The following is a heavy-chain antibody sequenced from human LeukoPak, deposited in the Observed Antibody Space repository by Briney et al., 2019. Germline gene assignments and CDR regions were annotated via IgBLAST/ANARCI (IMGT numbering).Heavy chain of an antibody. Sequence: GGSLRLSCAASGFTFSSYAMSWVRQAPGKGLEWVSAISGSGGSTYYADSVKGRFTISRDNSKNTLYLQMNSLRAEDTAVYYCAKDLAYCGRAGMDVWGQGTTVTVSS. D-gene: IGHD2-21*01. V-gene: IGHV3-23*01. CDR3: AKDLAYCGRAGMDV. J-gene: IGHJ6*02. CDR1: GFTFSSYA. CDR2: ISGSGGST.